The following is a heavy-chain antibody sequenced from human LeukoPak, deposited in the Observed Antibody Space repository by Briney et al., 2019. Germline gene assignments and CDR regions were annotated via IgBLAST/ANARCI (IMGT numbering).Heavy chain of an antibody. CDR2: ISVHNGNT. CDR1: GYMFTIYG. Sequence: ASVKVSCKASGYMFTIYGISWVRQAPGQEVEWMGWISVHNGNTKYAQKFQGRVTMTTDTSTSTAYMELRSLRSDDTAVYYCARARNPLDYYYYMDVWGKGTTVTVSS. V-gene: IGHV1-18*01. CDR3: ARARNPLDYYYYMDV. J-gene: IGHJ6*03.